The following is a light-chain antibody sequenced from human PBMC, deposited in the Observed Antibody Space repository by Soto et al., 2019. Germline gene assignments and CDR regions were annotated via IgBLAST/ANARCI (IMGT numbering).Light chain of an antibody. CDR3: TSETYTISLYV. CDR1: SSDVGGYNY. CDR2: DVS. Sequence: QSALTQPASVSGSPGQSITISCTGTSSDVGGYNYVSWYQQHPGKAPKLMIYDVSNRPSGVSNRFSGSKSGNTASLTISGLQAEDVFNDTSTSETYTISLYVF. J-gene: IGLJ1*01. V-gene: IGLV2-14*01.